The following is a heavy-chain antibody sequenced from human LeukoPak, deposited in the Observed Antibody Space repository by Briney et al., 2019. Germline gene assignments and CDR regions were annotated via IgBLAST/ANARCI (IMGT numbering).Heavy chain of an antibody. CDR1: GASITSYY. CDR3: AREPMVRGVMGNWFDP. V-gene: IGHV4-59*01. J-gene: IGHJ5*02. D-gene: IGHD3-10*01. Sequence: SETLSLTCTVSGASITSYYWSWFRQPPGKGLEWIGYIYYSGNTKYNPSLKSRATISVDTSKNQFSLKLSSVTAADTAVYYCAREPMVRGVMGNWFDPWGQGTLVTVSS. CDR2: IYYSGNT.